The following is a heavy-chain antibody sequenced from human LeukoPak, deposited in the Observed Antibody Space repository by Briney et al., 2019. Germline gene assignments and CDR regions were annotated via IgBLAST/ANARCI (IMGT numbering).Heavy chain of an antibody. Sequence: GGSLRLSCAASGFTFSNAWMSWVRQAPGKGLEWVGRIKSKTDGGTTDYAAPVKGRFTISRDDSKNTLYLQMNSLKTEDTAVYYCTTEVGYYYYMDVWGKGTTVTISS. CDR3: TTEVGYYYYMDV. D-gene: IGHD1-26*01. J-gene: IGHJ6*03. CDR2: IKSKTDGGTT. CDR1: GFTFSNAW. V-gene: IGHV3-15*01.